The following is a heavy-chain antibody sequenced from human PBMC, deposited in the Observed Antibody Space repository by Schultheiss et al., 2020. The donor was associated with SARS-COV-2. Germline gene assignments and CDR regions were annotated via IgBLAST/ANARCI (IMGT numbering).Heavy chain of an antibody. CDR2: INHSGST. J-gene: IGHJ4*02. V-gene: IGHV4-34*01. Sequence: SCTVSGGSISSYYWSWIRQPPGKGLEWIGEINHSGSTNYNPSLKSRVTISVDTSKNQFSLKLSSVTAADTAVYYCARAPITMIVVARGYFDYWGQGTLVTVSS. CDR3: ARAPITMIVVARGYFDY. D-gene: IGHD3-22*01. CDR1: GGSISSYY.